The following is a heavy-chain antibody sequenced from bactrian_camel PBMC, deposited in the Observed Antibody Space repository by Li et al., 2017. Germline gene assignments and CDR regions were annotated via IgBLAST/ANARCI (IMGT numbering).Heavy chain of an antibody. J-gene: IGHJ4*01. CDR3: AVDTSRRCTAARLLFRLLALDALN. D-gene: IGHD3*01. CDR2: IDSDGST. V-gene: IGHV3S53*01. CDR1: GATYC. Sequence: HVQLVESGGGSVQAGGSPRLSCAASGATYCMGWFRQAPGKEREGVAGIDSDGSTSYTESVKGRFTISLDNAKNTLYLQMSSLKPEDTAMYYCAVDTSRRCTAARLLFRLLALDALNWGLGTQVTVS.